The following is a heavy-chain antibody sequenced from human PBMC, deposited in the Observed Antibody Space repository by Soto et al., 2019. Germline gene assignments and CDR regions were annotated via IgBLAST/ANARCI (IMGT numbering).Heavy chain of an antibody. J-gene: IGHJ3*02. CDR3: ATWLLREHAFDI. V-gene: IGHV3-53*01. CDR2: LYIADGT. D-gene: IGHD2-15*01. Sequence: DVQVVESGGGLIQPGGSLRLSCAASGFTVNGKKYMTWVRQAPGKGLEWVSALYIADGTFYTDSVKGRFTVSIDSSKNTAYLQINNLSPEDTAVYYCATWLLREHAFDIWGLGTMVTVSS. CDR1: GFTVNGKKY.